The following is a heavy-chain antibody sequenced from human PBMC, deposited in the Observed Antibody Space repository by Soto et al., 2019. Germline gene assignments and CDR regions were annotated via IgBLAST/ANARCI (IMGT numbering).Heavy chain of an antibody. Sequence: SETLSLTCTVSGGSISSYYWSWIRQPPGKGLEWIGYIYYSGSTNYNPSLKSRVTISVDTSKNQFSLKLSSVTAADTAVYYCARGFFSGRIDYYYMDVWGKGTTVTVSS. D-gene: IGHD3-10*01. CDR3: ARGFFSGRIDYYYMDV. CDR2: IYYSGST. CDR1: GGSISSYY. V-gene: IGHV4-59*01. J-gene: IGHJ6*03.